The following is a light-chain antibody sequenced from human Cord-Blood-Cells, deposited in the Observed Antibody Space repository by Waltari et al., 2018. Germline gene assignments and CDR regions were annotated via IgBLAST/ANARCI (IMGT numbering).Light chain of an antibody. CDR1: GSNIGTNY. J-gene: IGLJ3*02. CDR2: RNN. CDR3: EAWDDSLNGPV. Sequence: QPVLTQPPSASGTTGPRVTISCSGSGSNIGTNYEYRYQQLPGTAPKLLIYRNNQRPSGVPDRFSGSKSGTSASLAISGLRSEDEADYYCEAWDDSLNGPVFGGGTKLTVL. V-gene: IGLV1-47*01.